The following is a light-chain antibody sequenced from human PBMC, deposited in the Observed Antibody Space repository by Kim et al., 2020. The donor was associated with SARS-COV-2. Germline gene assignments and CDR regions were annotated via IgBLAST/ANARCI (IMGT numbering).Light chain of an antibody. CDR1: TSNIGSKT. Sequence: GQRVTISCSGSTSNIGSKTVNWYQLLPGTAPKLLIYNNDQRPSGVPDRFSGSKSGTSASLAISGPQSEDEADYYCAAWDDSLNVLLFGGGTQLTVL. CDR2: NND. J-gene: IGLJ2*01. CDR3: AAWDDSLNVLL. V-gene: IGLV1-44*01.